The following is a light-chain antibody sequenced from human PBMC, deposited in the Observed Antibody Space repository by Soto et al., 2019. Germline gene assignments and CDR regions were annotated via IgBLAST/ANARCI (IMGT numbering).Light chain of an antibody. V-gene: IGLV4-69*01. CDR2: LNSDGSH. Sequence: QLVLTQSPSASASLGASVKLTCTLSSGHSSYAIAWHQQQPEKGPRYLMKLNSDGSHSKGDGIPDRFSGSSSGAERYLTISSLQSEDEADYSCQTWGTGIWVFVGGTKLTVL. CDR3: QTWGTGIWV. CDR1: SGHSSYA. J-gene: IGLJ3*02.